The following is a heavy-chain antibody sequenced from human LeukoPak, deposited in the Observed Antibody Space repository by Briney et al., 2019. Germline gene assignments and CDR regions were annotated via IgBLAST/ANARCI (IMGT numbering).Heavy chain of an antibody. V-gene: IGHV3-23*01. CDR2: ISDSKRGGTT. J-gene: IGHJ4*02. CDR3: AKVPNYYDTTTYYG. CDR1: GFTFSSYW. D-gene: IGHD3-22*01. Sequence: GGSLRLSCAASGFTFSSYWMHWVRQAPGKGLEWVSAISDSKRGGTTYYADSVKGRFTISRDTSKNTLYLQMSSLRVEDTAVYYCAKVPNYYDTTTYYGWGQGTLVAVSS.